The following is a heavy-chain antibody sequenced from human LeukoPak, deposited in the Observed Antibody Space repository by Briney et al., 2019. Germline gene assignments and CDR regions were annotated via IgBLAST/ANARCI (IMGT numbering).Heavy chain of an antibody. CDR3: ARVPRIAVAGPRKYYFDY. D-gene: IGHD6-19*01. J-gene: IGHJ4*02. V-gene: IGHV1-18*01. CDR1: GYTFTSYG. Sequence: ASVKVSCKASGYTFTSYGISWVRQAPGQGLEWMGWISAYNGNTNYAQKLQGRVTMTTDTSTSTAYMELRSLRSDDTAVYYCARVPRIAVAGPRKYYFDYWGQGTLVTVSS. CDR2: ISAYNGNT.